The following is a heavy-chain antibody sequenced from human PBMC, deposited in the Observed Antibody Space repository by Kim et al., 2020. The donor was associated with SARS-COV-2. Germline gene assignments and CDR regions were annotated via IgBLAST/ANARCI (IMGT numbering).Heavy chain of an antibody. CDR1: GFTFDDYA. CDR2: ISWNSGSI. J-gene: IGHJ4*02. Sequence: GGSLRLSCAASGFTFDDYAMHWVRQAPGKGLEWVSGISWNSGSIGYADSVKGRFTISRDNAKNSLYLQMNNLRAEDTALYYCAKDNRRDGYNFDYWGQGTLVTVSS. CDR3: AKDNRRDGYNFDY. D-gene: IGHD5-12*01. V-gene: IGHV3-9*01.